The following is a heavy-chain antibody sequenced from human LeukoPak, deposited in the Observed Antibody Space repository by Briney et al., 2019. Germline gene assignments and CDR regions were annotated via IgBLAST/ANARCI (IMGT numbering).Heavy chain of an antibody. CDR3: ARIAVAAAGHGAYFDY. CDR1: GGSFSGCY. CDR2: INHSGST. V-gene: IGHV4-34*01. D-gene: IGHD6-13*01. J-gene: IGHJ4*02. Sequence: PSETLSLTCAVYGGSFSGCYWSWIRQPPGKGLEWIGEINHSGSTNYNPSLKSRVTISVDTSKNQFSLKLSSVTAADTAVYYCARIAVAAAGHGAYFDYWGQGTLVTVSS.